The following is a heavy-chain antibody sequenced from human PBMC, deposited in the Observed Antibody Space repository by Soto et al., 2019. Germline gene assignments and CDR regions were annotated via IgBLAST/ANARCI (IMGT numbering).Heavy chain of an antibody. Sequence: QVQLQQWGAGLLKPSETLSLTCAVYGGSFSGYYWSWIRQPPGKGLEWIGEINHSGSTNYNPSLKSRVTISVDTSKNQFSLKLRSVTAADTAVYYCARDPYNSSQGWFDPWGQGTLVTVSS. CDR1: GGSFSGYY. CDR2: INHSGST. CDR3: ARDPYNSSQGWFDP. D-gene: IGHD1-20*01. V-gene: IGHV4-34*01. J-gene: IGHJ5*02.